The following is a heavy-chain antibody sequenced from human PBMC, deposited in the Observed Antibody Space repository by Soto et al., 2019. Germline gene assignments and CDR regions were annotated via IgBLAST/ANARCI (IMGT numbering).Heavy chain of an antibody. Sequence: SEILSLTYTVSGGTIRSFYWSWIRQPPGKGLEWIGYIYYSGSTNYNPSLKSRVTISVDTSKNQFSLKLTSVTAADTAVYYCARLPVDAFDIWGQGTMVTVSS. V-gene: IGHV4-59*08. D-gene: IGHD4-4*01. J-gene: IGHJ3*02. CDR1: GGTIRSFY. CDR3: ARLPVDAFDI. CDR2: IYYSGST.